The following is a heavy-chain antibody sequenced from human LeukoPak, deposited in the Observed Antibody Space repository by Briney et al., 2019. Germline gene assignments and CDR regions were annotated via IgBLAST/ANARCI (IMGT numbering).Heavy chain of an antibody. J-gene: IGHJ4*02. CDR1: GFXFSNYA. CDR2: ISRSGGTT. Sequence: GRSLRLSCAASGFXFSNYAMHWVRQAPGKGLEWVSYISRSGGTTYYADSVKGRFTISRDNAKNSLYLQMNSLRAEDTAVYYCASPVGPNYFDHDGQG. CDR3: ASPVGPNYFDH. V-gene: IGHV3-48*03.